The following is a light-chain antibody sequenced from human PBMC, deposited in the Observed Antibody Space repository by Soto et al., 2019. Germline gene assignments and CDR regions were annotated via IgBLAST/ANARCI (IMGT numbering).Light chain of an antibody. J-gene: IGKJ5*01. CDR1: QSVSSN. CDR3: QQHGTSPIT. CDR2: GAS. Sequence: EIVLTQSPVTLSLSPGERATLSCRASQSVSSNLAWYQQKPGQTPRLLVYGASSRATGIPDRFSGSGSGTDFTLTISRLEPEDFAVYYCQQHGTSPITFGQGTRLEIK. V-gene: IGKV3-20*01.